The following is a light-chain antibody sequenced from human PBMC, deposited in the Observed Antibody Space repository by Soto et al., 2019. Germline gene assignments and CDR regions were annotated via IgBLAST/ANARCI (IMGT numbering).Light chain of an antibody. V-gene: IGKV1-5*01. CDR3: QQDNSYSRT. CDR1: QSVGRW. J-gene: IGKJ1*01. Sequence: DIQMTQSTSTLSASVGDRVTITCRASQSVGRWLAWYQQKPGKAPKFLIYDASSLESGVPSRFSGSGSGTEFTLTISSLQPDDFATYYCQQDNSYSRTFGQGTKVGIK. CDR2: DAS.